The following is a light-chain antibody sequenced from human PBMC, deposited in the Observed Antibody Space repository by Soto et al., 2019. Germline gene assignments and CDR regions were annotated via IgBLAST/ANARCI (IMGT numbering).Light chain of an antibody. Sequence: DIQMTQSPSSLSASVGDRVTITCRASQGISNYLAWYQQKQGKVPNLLIYAASTLQSGVPSRFSGSGSGTDFTLTISSLQREDVATYYCQKYNSAPRTFGQGTKVEIK. CDR3: QKYNSAPRT. CDR2: AAS. J-gene: IGKJ1*01. CDR1: QGISNY. V-gene: IGKV1-27*01.